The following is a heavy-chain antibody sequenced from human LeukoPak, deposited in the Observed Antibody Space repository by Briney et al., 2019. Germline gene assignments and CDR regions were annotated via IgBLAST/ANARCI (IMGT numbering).Heavy chain of an antibody. D-gene: IGHD1-1*01. CDR2: ISYSGST. CDR3: AREGTAGTNLNWFDP. Sequence: SETLSLTCTVSGGSISSYYRSWIRQPPGKGLEWIGYISYSGSTNFNPSLKSRVTISVDTSKNQFSLKLSSVTAADTAVYYCAREGTAGTNLNWFDPWGQGTLVTVSS. V-gene: IGHV4-59*01. J-gene: IGHJ5*02. CDR1: GGSISSYY.